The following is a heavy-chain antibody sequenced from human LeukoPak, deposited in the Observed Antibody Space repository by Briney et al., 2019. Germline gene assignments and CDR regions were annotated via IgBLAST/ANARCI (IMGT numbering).Heavy chain of an antibody. J-gene: IGHJ4*02. V-gene: IGHV3-30*02. CDR2: IRYDGIVK. CDR3: AKDFTKWELPRL. D-gene: IGHD1-26*01. CDR1: GFSFSSYG. Sequence: GGSLRLSCAASGFSFSSYGVHWVRQAPGKGLEWVAFIRYDGIVKHYADSVKGRLTISRDNAKNTLFVQMNSLRAEDTAVYYCAKDFTKWELPRLWGQGTLVTVSS.